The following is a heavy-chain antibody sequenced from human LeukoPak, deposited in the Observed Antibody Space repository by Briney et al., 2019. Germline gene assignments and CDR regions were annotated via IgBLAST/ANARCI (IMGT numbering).Heavy chain of an antibody. Sequence: SVKVSCKASGGTFSSYAISWVRQAPGQGLEWMGRIIPILGIANYAQKFQGRVTITADKSTSTAYMELSSLRSEDTAVYYCAREMTLVQYNWFGPWGQGTLVTVSS. J-gene: IGHJ5*02. CDR1: GGTFSSYA. V-gene: IGHV1-69*04. CDR2: IIPILGIA. CDR3: AREMTLVQYNWFGP.